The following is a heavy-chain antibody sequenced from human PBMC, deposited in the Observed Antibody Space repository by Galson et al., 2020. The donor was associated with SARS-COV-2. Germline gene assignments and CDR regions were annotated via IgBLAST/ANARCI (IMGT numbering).Heavy chain of an antibody. J-gene: IGHJ6*02. CDR1: GYTFTRYE. CDR3: AKDTTPYYYDRSGFLNSGMDV. CDR2: MNPNSGNT. Sequence: ASVKVSCKASGYTFTRYEINLVRQATGQGLEWMGWMNPNSGNTGYAQKFQGRVTMTRNTSISTAYMELSSLRSEYTAVYYCAKDTTPYYYDRSGFLNSGMDVWGQGTTVTVSS. D-gene: IGHD3-22*01. V-gene: IGHV1-8*01.